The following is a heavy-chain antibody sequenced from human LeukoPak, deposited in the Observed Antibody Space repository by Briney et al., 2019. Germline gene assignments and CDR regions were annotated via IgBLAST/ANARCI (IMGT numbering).Heavy chain of an antibody. CDR2: INPNSGGT. CDR3: ARVPVRIQFAILGY. V-gene: IGHV1-2*02. Sequence: GASVKVPCKASGYTFTGYYMHWVRQAPGQGLEWMGWINPNSGGTNYAQKFQGRVTMTRDTSISTAYMELSRLRSDDTAVYYCARVPVRIQFAILGYWGQGTLVTVSS. CDR1: GYTFTGYY. D-gene: IGHD3-3*01. J-gene: IGHJ4*02.